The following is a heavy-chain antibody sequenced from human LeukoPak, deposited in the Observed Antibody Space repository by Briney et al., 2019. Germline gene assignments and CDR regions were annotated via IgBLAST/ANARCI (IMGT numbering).Heavy chain of an antibody. D-gene: IGHD2-2*01. CDR1: GFTFSSYS. J-gene: IGHJ4*02. CDR2: ISSSSSYI. V-gene: IGHV3-21*01. Sequence: GGSLRLSCAASGFTFSSYSMNWVRQAPGKGLEWVSSISSSSSYIYYADSVKGRFTISRDNAKNSLYLQMNSLRAEDTAMYYCARAKDEEYQLPFDYWGQGTLVTVSS. CDR3: ARAKDEEYQLPFDY.